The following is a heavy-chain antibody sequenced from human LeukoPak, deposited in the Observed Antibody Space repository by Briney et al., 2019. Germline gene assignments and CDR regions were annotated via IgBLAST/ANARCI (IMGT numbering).Heavy chain of an antibody. CDR2: FDPEHGEM. Sequence: ASVKVSCKVSGDALTELSTHWVRQAPGKGLEWMGGFDPEHGEMIYAQKLQGRVTMTEDRSTDTAYMELSSLRSEDTAVYYCATGGPWDLLKYWGQGTLVTVSS. CDR1: GDALTELS. J-gene: IGHJ4*02. CDR3: ATGGPWDLLKY. D-gene: IGHD3-9*01. V-gene: IGHV1-24*01.